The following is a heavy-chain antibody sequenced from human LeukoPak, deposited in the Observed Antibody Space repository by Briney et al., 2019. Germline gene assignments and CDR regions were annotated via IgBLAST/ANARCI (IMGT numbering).Heavy chain of an antibody. CDR1: GGTFSSYA. Sequence: SVKVSCKASGGTFSSYAISWVRQAPGQGLEWMGGIIPIFGTANYAQKFQGRVTITAGESTSTAYMELSSLRSEDTAVYYCARDSHYCGGDCYSDYWGREPWSPSPQ. D-gene: IGHD2-21*02. V-gene: IGHV1-69*13. J-gene: IGHJ4*02. CDR3: ARDSHYCGGDCYSDY. CDR2: IIPIFGTA.